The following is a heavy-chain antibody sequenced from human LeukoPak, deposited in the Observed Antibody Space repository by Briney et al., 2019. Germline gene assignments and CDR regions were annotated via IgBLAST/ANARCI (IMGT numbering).Heavy chain of an antibody. CDR3: ARVQRGIAVALDY. D-gene: IGHD6-19*01. J-gene: IGHJ4*02. CDR2: ISSSGSTI. V-gene: IGHV3-11*04. CDR1: GFTFSDYY. Sequence: GGSLRLSCAASGFTFSDYYMTWIRQAPGKGLEWISYISSSGSTIYYADSVKGRFIISRDNAKNSLYLQMNSLRAEDTAVYYCARVQRGIAVALDYWGQGTLATVSS.